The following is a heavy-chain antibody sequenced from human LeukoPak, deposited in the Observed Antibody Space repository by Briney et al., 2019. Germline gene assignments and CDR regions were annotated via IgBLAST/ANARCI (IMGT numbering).Heavy chain of an antibody. CDR3: AGSPQGDSPYFAC. D-gene: IGHD2-15*01. V-gene: IGHV3-66*01. Sequence: GGSLRLSCAASGFTVSSNYMSWVRQAPGKGLEWVSFIYSGGTTYYADSVRGRFIISRDNSKNTLYLQMHSLRAEDTAVYYCAGSPQGDSPYFACGGQGTLVPVS. J-gene: IGHJ4*02. CDR2: IYSGGTT. CDR1: GFTVSSNY.